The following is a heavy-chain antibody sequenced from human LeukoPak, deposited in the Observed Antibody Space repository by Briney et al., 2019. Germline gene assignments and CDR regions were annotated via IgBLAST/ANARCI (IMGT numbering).Heavy chain of an antibody. CDR1: GYTFASYD. Sequence: ASVKVSCKASGYTFASYDINWVRQATGQGLEWMGWMNPNSGNTGYAQKFQGRVTMTRNTSISTAYMELSSLRSEGTAVYYCARGRRSSGYLTYWGQGTLVTVSS. V-gene: IGHV1-8*01. J-gene: IGHJ4*02. CDR2: MNPNSGNT. CDR3: ARGRRSSGYLTY. D-gene: IGHD3-22*01.